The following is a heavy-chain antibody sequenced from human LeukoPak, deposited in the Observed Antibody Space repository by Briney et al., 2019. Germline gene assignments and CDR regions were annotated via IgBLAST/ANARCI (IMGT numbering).Heavy chain of an antibody. CDR2: ITWNRDNI. CDR3: AKDLSSAITSALVLDV. D-gene: IGHD3-22*01. Sequence: PGGSLRLSCAASGFTFDDYAMHWVRQAPGKGLEWGSGITWNRDNIGYGDSVKGRFTVSRDNVKNALYLQMNSLRPEDTALYYCAKDLSSAITSALVLDVWGQGTTVIVSS. V-gene: IGHV3-9*01. CDR1: GFTFDDYA. J-gene: IGHJ6*02.